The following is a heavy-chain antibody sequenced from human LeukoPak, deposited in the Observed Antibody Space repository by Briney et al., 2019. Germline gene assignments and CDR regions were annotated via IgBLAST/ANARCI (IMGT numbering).Heavy chain of an antibody. D-gene: IGHD1-1*01. J-gene: IGHJ3*02. CDR2: LYSAGST. CDR3: ARWTNFHAFDI. V-gene: IGHV3-53*01. Sequence: VCEXXGXXXECVSRLYSAGSTNYADSGKGRFTISRDDSKNTVYLQMNSLRAEDTAVYYCARWTNFHAFDIWGQGTLVTVSS.